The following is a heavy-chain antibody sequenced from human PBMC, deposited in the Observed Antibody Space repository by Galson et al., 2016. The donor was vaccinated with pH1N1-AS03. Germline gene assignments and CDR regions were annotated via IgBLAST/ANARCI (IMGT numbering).Heavy chain of an antibody. CDR2: IDPNSGVT. CDR1: GYTFTGFY. V-gene: IGHV1-2*04. Sequence: GYTFTGFYVHWVRQAPGQGLEWMGWIDPNSGVTNYAQKFQAWVTMTRETSSNTAHMELSGLKSDDTAVYYCARDPRGPCSSSTCATAYYFGMDVWGQGTTVIVSS. CDR3: ARDPRGPCSSSTCATAYYFGMDV. J-gene: IGHJ6*02. D-gene: IGHD2-2*01.